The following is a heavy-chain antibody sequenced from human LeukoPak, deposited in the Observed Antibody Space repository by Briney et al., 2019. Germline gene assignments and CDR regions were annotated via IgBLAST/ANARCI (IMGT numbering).Heavy chain of an antibody. Sequence: GGSLRLSCAASGFIFSSYRMNWVRQAPGKGLYWVAFIRYDGNDKYYADSVKGRFTMSRDNSKNTLYLQMNSLRPDDTAVYYCAKDRGPWELGSFDYWGQGTLVTVSS. CDR2: IRYDGNDK. D-gene: IGHD3-10*01. CDR3: AKDRGPWELGSFDY. CDR1: GFIFSSYR. J-gene: IGHJ4*02. V-gene: IGHV3-30*02.